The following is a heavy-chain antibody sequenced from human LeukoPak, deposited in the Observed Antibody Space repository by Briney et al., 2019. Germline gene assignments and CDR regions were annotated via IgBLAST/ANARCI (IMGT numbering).Heavy chain of an antibody. CDR2: ISSSTSYI. CDR3: VRVYSGSPDPAY. D-gene: IGHD1-26*01. CDR1: GFTFSSYS. Sequence: GGSLRLSCAASGFTFSSYSMNWVRQAPGKGLEWVSSISSSTSYIYYADSVQGRFTISRDNAKNSLYMEMNSLRADDTAVYYCVRVYSGSPDPAYWGQGTLVTVSS. V-gene: IGHV3-21*01. J-gene: IGHJ4*02.